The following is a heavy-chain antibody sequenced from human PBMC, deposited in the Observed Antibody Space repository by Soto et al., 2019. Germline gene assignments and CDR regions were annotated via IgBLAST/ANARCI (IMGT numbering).Heavy chain of an antibody. J-gene: IGHJ4*02. Sequence: QVQLQESGPGLVKPSGTLSLTCSVSGDSISSNNWWSWVRQPPGKGLECIGEIYHSGSVHYNPSFKSRAAMSVDKYTNQFFLQLTPVTAADTAVYYCARHDNMTIGVTYFDYWGQGTLVTVSS. CDR1: GDSISSNNW. V-gene: IGHV4-4*02. D-gene: IGHD3-10*01. CDR3: ARHDNMTIGVTYFDY. CDR2: IYHSGSV.